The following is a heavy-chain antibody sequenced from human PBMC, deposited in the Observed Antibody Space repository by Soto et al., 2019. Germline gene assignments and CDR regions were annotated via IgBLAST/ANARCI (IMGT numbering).Heavy chain of an antibody. Sequence: QLQLQESGSGLVKPSQTLSLTCAVSGGSISSGGYSWSCIRQPPGKGLEWIGYIYHSGSTYYNPSLKSRVTISVDRSKNQFSLKLSSVTAADTAVYYCARLKLRLGELSFDYWGQGTLVTVSS. J-gene: IGHJ4*02. V-gene: IGHV4-30-2*01. CDR2: IYHSGST. CDR1: GGSISSGGYS. D-gene: IGHD3-16*02. CDR3: ARLKLRLGELSFDY.